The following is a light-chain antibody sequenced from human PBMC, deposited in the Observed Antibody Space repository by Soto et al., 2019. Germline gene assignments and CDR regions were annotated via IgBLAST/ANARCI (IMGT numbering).Light chain of an antibody. Sequence: EIVLTQSPGTLSLSPGERATLSCRASQSVSSSYLAWYQQKPGQAPRLPIYGASSRATGIPDRFSGSGSGTDFPLTISRLEPEDFAVYYCQQYGSSPRTFGQGTKVDIK. J-gene: IGKJ1*01. CDR3: QQYGSSPRT. V-gene: IGKV3-20*01. CDR1: QSVSSSY. CDR2: GAS.